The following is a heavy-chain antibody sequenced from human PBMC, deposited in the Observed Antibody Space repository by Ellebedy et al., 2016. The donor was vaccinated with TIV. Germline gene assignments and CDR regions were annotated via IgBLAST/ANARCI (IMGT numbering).Heavy chain of an antibody. J-gene: IGHJ6*02. D-gene: IGHD4-17*01. CDR1: GGSFSDYY. Sequence: MPSETLSLTCAVYGGSFSDYYWSWIRQPPGKGLEWIGEINHSGRTNYNPSLKSPVTISLDTSKSQFSLTLSSVTAADTAVYYCAGGKVLMTSVTTGYYYGMDVWGQGTTVTVSS. CDR3: AGGKVLMTSVTTGYYYGMDV. V-gene: IGHV4-34*01. CDR2: INHSGRT.